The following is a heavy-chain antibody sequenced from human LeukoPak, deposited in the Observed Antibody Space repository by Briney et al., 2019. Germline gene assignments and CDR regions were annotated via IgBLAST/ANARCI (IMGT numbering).Heavy chain of an antibody. CDR3: AKDVLYCSSTSCYTRHLDY. D-gene: IGHD2-2*02. Sequence: GGSLRLSCAASGFTFSSYAMSWVRQAPGKGLEWVSAISGSGGSTYYADSVKGRFIISRDNSKNTLYLQMNSLRAEDTAVYYCAKDVLYCSSTSCYTRHLDYWGQGTLVTVSS. CDR1: GFTFSSYA. J-gene: IGHJ4*02. V-gene: IGHV3-23*01. CDR2: ISGSGGST.